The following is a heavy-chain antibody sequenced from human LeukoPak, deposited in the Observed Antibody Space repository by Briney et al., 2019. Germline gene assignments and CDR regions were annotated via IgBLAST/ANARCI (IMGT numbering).Heavy chain of an antibody. CDR2: IRSKAYGGTT. D-gene: IGHD1-26*01. J-gene: IGHJ3*02. V-gene: IGHV3-49*04. CDR3: ARLRAPYDAFDI. Sequence: PGGSLRLSCTSSGFSFGDYSMTWVRQAPGKGLEWVGFIRSKAYGGTTEYAASVKGRFTISRDASKDSLYLQMNILKTEDTAVYYCARLRAPYDAFDIWGQGTMVTVSS. CDR1: GFSFGDYS.